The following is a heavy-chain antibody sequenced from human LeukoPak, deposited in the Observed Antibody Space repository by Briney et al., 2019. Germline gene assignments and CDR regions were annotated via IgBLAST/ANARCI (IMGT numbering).Heavy chain of an antibody. CDR2: INTHNGDT. Sequence: GASVTVSCKASGYTFTTYGVSWVRQAPGQGLEWMGCINTHNGDTNYAQKVQDRVTMTTDTSTNTAYMELRSLSADDTAVYYCARGGFYYDSSGYVESFDYWGQRTLVTVSS. D-gene: IGHD3-22*01. V-gene: IGHV1-18*01. CDR3: ARGGFYYDSSGYVESFDY. J-gene: IGHJ4*02. CDR1: GYTFTTYG.